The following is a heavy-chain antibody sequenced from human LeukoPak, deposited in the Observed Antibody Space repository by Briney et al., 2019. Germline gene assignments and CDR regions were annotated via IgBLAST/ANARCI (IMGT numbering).Heavy chain of an antibody. Sequence: SETLSLTSTVSGGSISSSGYYWGWIRQPPGKGLEWLASIYYSGSTYYNPSLKSRVTISVDTSKNQLSLKLSSLTAADTAVYYCARHEYSGSYYGLSWFDPWGQRTLVTVSS. V-gene: IGHV4-39*01. CDR3: ARHEYSGSYYGLSWFDP. J-gene: IGHJ5*02. D-gene: IGHD1-26*01. CDR1: GGSISSSGYY. CDR2: IYYSGST.